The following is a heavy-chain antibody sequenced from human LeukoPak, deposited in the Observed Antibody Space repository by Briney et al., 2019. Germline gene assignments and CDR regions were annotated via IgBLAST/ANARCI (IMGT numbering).Heavy chain of an antibody. J-gene: IGHJ6*04. D-gene: IGHD3-16*01. CDR2: IRSKANSYAT. Sequence: GGSLRLSCAASGFTFSGSAMHWVRQASGKGLEWVGRIRSKANSYATAYAASVKGRFTISRDDSKNTAYLQMNSLKTEDTAVFIGMGPAPAPAPSGFRFGGVRNSSVMGVGGKGPTLPAAS. CDR1: GFTFSGSA. CDR3: MGPAPAPAPSGFRFGGVRNSSVMGV. V-gene: IGHV3-73*01.